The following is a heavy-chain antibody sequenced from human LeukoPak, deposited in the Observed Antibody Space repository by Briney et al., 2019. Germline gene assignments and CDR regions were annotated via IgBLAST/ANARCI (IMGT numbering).Heavy chain of an antibody. D-gene: IGHD6-13*01. CDR1: GFTFSSYA. Sequence: AGSLRLSCAASGFTFSSYAMHWVRQPPGKGLEWVAVISYDGSNKYYADSVKGRFTISRDNSKNTLYLQMNSLRAEDTAVYYCARAGISAAGTGNWFDPWGQGTLVTVSS. CDR3: ARAGISAAGTGNWFDP. CDR2: ISYDGSNK. J-gene: IGHJ5*02. V-gene: IGHV3-30-3*01.